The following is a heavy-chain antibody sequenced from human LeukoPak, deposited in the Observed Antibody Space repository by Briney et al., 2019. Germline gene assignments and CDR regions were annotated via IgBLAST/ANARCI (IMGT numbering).Heavy chain of an antibody. CDR2: IYNSGST. V-gene: IGHV4-59*01. D-gene: IGHD6-13*01. J-gene: IGHJ6*03. Sequence: SETLSLTCTVSGGSISSYYWSWIRQPPGKGLEWIGYIYNSGSTNYNPSLKSRVTISVDTSKNQFSLKLSSVTAADTAVYYCARVIIAAAGSYGVYYYYMDVWGKGTTVTVSS. CDR1: GGSISSYY. CDR3: ARVIIAAAGSYGVYYYYMDV.